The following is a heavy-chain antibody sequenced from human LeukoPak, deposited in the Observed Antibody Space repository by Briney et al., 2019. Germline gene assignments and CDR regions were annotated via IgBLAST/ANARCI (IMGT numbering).Heavy chain of an antibody. D-gene: IGHD6-13*01. CDR3: ARDRSSWQNWFDP. CDR2: INPKSGGT. V-gene: IGHV1-2*02. CDR1: GYIFIGYY. Sequence: ASVKVSCKTSGYIFIGYYMHWVRQAPGQGLEWMGWINPKSGGTNYAQKFQGRVTMTRDTSISTAYMELSRLRSDDTAMYYCARDRSSWQNWFDPWGQGTLVTVSS. J-gene: IGHJ5*02.